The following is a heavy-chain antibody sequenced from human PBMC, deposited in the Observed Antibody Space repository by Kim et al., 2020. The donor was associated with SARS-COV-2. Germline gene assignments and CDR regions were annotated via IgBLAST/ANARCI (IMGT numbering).Heavy chain of an antibody. CDR2: IYYSGST. V-gene: IGHV4-31*03. J-gene: IGHJ5*02. CDR3: ARVRTHRNIVVVPVTNWFGP. D-gene: IGHD2-2*01. Sequence: TLSLTCSVSGGSISSGGYYWSWIRQHPGKGLEWIGYIYYSGSTYYNPSLKSRVTISVDTSKNQFSLKLSSVTAADTAVYYCARVRTHRNIVVVPVTNWFGPWGQGTLVTVSS. CDR1: GGSISSGGYY.